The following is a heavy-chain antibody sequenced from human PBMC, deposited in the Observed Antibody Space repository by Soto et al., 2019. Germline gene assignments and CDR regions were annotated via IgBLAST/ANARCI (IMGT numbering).Heavy chain of an antibody. CDR2: IKQDGSEK. Sequence: PGGSLRLSCAASGFTFSSYWMSWVRQAPGKGLEWVANIKQDGSEKYYVDSVKGRFTISRDNAKNSLYLQMNSLRAEDTAVHYCARFYYDSSGYLPSPYYYYYGMDVWGQGTTVTSP. J-gene: IGHJ6*02. D-gene: IGHD3-22*01. CDR3: ARFYYDSSGYLPSPYYYYYGMDV. CDR1: GFTFSSYW. V-gene: IGHV3-7*04.